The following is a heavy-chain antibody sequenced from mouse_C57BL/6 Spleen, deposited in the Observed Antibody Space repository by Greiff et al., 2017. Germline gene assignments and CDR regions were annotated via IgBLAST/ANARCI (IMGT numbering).Heavy chain of an antibody. Sequence: EVQLVESGPGMVKPSQSLSLTCTVTGYSITSGYDWHWIRHFPGNKLEWMGYISYSGSTNYNPSLKSRISITHDTSKNHFFLKLNSVTTEDTATYYCARGDGYDAMDYWGQGTSVTVSS. CDR1: GYSITSGYD. CDR3: ARGDGYDAMDY. CDR2: ISYSGST. D-gene: IGHD3-3*01. V-gene: IGHV3-1*01. J-gene: IGHJ4*01.